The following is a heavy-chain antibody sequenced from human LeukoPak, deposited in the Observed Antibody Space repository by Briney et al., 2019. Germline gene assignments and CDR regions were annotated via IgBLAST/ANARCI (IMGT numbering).Heavy chain of an antibody. D-gene: IGHD3-22*01. J-gene: IGHJ3*02. CDR3: AAVVSDDSSGYYYALDAFDI. Sequence: GTSVKVSCTASGFTFTSSAMQWVRQTRGQRLEWIGWIVVGSGNTNNAQKFQERVTITRDMSTSTAYMELSSLRSEDTAVYYCAAVVSDDSSGYYYALDAFDIWGQGTMVTVSS. CDR1: GFTFTSSA. V-gene: IGHV1-58*02. CDR2: IVVGSGNT.